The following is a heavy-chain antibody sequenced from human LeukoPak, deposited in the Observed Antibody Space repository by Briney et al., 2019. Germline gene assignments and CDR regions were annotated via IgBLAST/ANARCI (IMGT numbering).Heavy chain of an antibody. Sequence: GGSLRLSCAASGFTFSSYAMHWVRQAPGKGLEWVAVISYDGSNKYYADSVKGRFTISRDNSKNTLYLQMNSLRAEDTAVYYCAVHPHGQQLALGYFDYWGQGTLVTVSS. J-gene: IGHJ4*02. V-gene: IGHV3-30*04. CDR3: AVHPHGQQLALGYFDY. CDR1: GFTFSSYA. D-gene: IGHD6-13*01. CDR2: ISYDGSNK.